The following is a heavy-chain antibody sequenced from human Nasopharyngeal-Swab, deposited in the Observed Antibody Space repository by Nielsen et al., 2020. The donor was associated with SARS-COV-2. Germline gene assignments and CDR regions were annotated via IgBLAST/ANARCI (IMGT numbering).Heavy chain of an antibody. D-gene: IGHD1-26*01. V-gene: IGHV3-30-3*01. CDR2: ISYDGSNK. CDR3: ARGLSGGWELSD. J-gene: IGHJ4*02. Sequence: GESLKISCAASGFTFSSYAMHWVRQAPGKGLEWVAVISYDGSNKYYADSVKGRFTISRDNSKNTLYLQMNSLRAEDTAVYYCARGLSGGWELSDWGQGTLVTVSS. CDR1: GFTFSSYA.